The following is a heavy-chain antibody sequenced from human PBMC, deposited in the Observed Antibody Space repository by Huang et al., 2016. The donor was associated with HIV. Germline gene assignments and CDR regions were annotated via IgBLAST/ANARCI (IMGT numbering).Heavy chain of an antibody. CDR2: IIPIFGTT. CDR1: GGSLSNHV. Sequence: QVQLVQSGAEVKKPGSSVKVSCKASGGSLSNHVFSWVRQGPGQGLEWMGGIIPIFGTTNYAQKVQGRVTITADESTGTAYLELNSLRSEDTAVYFCARESNIVVVPHTIKFFDYWGQGTLVTVSS. J-gene: IGHJ4*02. V-gene: IGHV1-69*01. D-gene: IGHD2-2*01. CDR3: ARESNIVVVPHTIKFFDY.